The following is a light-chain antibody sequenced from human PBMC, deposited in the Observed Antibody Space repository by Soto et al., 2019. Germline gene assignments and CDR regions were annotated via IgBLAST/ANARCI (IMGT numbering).Light chain of an antibody. V-gene: IGLV1-51*01. Sequence: QSVLTQPPSVSAAPGQKVTIYCSGSSSNIGGNSVSWYQQLPGTAPKLLIYDDNKRPSGIPDRFSGSKSGSSATLGITGLQTGDEADYYCGTWDSSLSAGVFGTGTKVTVL. CDR1: SSNIGGNS. J-gene: IGLJ1*01. CDR3: GTWDSSLSAGV. CDR2: DDN.